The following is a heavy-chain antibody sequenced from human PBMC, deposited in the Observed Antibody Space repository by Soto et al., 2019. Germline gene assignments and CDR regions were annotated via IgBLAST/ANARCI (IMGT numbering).Heavy chain of an antibody. J-gene: IGHJ6*03. Sequence: DVPLLESGGGLVQPGGSLRPSCAASFFPFHNYAMTWVRQAPGEGLEWVSAINGRGDTTYYADSVKGRFTISRDNSKNTVFLQMDSLRVEDSAIYYCSKARISNVVPWRGHYYMDVWGKGTAVIVSS. CDR2: INGRGDTT. V-gene: IGHV3-23*01. CDR3: SKARISNVVPWRGHYYMDV. D-gene: IGHD2-8*01. CDR1: FFPFHNYA.